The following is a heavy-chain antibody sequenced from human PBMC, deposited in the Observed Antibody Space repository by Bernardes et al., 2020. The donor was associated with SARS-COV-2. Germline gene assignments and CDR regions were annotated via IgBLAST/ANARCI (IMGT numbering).Heavy chain of an antibody. CDR3: GRFYGDYLYYFDY. CDR2: INSDGSST. D-gene: IGHD4-17*01. V-gene: IGHV3-74*01. Sequence: GGSLRLSCAVSGFTFTTFWMHWVRQAPGKGLVWVSRINSDGSSTSYADSVKGRFTISRDNAKNTLYLQMNSLRAEDTAVYYCGRFYGDYLYYFDYWGQGTLVTVSS. J-gene: IGHJ4*02. CDR1: GFTFTTFW.